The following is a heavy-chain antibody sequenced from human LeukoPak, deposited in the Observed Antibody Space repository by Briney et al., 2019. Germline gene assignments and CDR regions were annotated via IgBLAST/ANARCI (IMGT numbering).Heavy chain of an antibody. CDR1: GDSISSGDYF. CDR3: ARDGYNSAPFDY. CDR2: ISHNENA. D-gene: IGHD5-24*01. Sequence: SETLSLTCTVSGDSISSGDYFWSWIRQPPGKGLEWVGYISHNENAYFNPSLSSRVTMSVDKSKNQVSLKITSVTAADTAVYYCARDGYNSAPFDYWGQGTLVTVSS. J-gene: IGHJ4*02. V-gene: IGHV4-30-2*01.